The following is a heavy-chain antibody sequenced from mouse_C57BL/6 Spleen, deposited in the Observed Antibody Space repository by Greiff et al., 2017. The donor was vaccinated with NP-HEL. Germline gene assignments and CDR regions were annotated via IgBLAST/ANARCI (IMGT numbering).Heavy chain of an antibody. CDR1: GFTFSSYA. J-gene: IGHJ3*01. Sequence: EVMLVESGGGLVKPGGSLKLSCAASGFTFSSYAMSWVRQTPEKRLEWVATISDGGSYTYYPDNVKGRFTISRDNAKNNLYLQMSHLKSEDTAMYYCARDGGYYVLAYWGQGTLVTVSA. CDR2: ISDGGSYT. CDR3: ARDGGYYVLAY. V-gene: IGHV5-4*01. D-gene: IGHD2-3*01.